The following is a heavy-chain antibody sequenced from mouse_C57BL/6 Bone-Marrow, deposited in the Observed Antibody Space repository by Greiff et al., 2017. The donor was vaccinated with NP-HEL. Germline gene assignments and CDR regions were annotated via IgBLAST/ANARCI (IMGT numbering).Heavy chain of an antibody. V-gene: IGHV10-1*01. D-gene: IGHD3-2*02. CDR1: GFSFNTSA. Sequence: EVQRVESGGGLVQPKGSLKLSCAASGFSFNTSALNWVRHAPGKGLEWVARIRSKSNNYATYYADSVKDRFTISRDDSESMLYLQMNNLKTEDTAMYYCVRHGTAQAIFAYWGQGTLVTVSA. CDR2: IRSKSNNYAT. J-gene: IGHJ3*01. CDR3: VRHGTAQAIFAY.